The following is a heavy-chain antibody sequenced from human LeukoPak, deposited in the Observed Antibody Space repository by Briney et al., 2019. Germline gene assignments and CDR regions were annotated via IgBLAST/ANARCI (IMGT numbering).Heavy chain of an antibody. CDR3: ASDNRDSSGYLLDAFDI. D-gene: IGHD3-22*01. Sequence: SETLSLTCAVYGGSFSGYYWSWIHQPPGKGLEWIGEINHSGSTDYNPSLKSRVTISVDTSKNQFSLKLSSVTAADTAVYYCASDNRDSSGYLLDAFDIWGQGTMVTVSS. J-gene: IGHJ3*02. CDR1: GGSFSGYY. V-gene: IGHV4-34*01. CDR2: INHSGST.